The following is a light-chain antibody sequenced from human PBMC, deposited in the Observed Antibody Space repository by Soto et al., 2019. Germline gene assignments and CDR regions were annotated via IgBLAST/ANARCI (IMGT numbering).Light chain of an antibody. CDR3: QSYDSRLSGVV. CDR2: GDS. CDR1: SSNIGAGYD. V-gene: IGLV1-40*01. Sequence: QSVLTQPPSVSGAPGQRVTISCTGSSSNIGAGYDVHWYHQLPGTAPKLLIYGDSNRPSGVPDRFSGSKSGTSASLAITGLQAEDEADYYCQSYDSRLSGVVFGGGTKLTVL. J-gene: IGLJ2*01.